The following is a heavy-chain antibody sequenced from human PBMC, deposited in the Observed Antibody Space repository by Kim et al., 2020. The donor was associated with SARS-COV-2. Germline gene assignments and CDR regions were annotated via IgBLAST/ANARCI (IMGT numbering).Heavy chain of an antibody. D-gene: IGHD5-12*01. CDR2: ISGSGGST. J-gene: IGHJ4*02. CDR3: AKDRGGIVATIYGGDY. Sequence: GGSLRLSCAASGFTFSSYAMSWVRQAPGKGLEWVSAISGSGGSTYYADSVKGRFTISRDNSKNTLYLQMNSLRAEDTAVYYCAKDRGGIVATIYGGDYWGQGTLVTVSS. V-gene: IGHV3-23*01. CDR1: GFTFSSYA.